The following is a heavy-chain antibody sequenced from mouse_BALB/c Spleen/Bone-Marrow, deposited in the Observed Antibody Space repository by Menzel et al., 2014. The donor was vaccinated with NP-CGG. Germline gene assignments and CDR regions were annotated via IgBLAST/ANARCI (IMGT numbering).Heavy chain of an antibody. V-gene: IGHV5-15*02. Sequence: EVQRVESGGGLVQPGGSRKLSCAASGFTFSDYGMAWVRQAPGKGPEWVAFISNLAYSIYYADTVTGRFTISRENAKNTLYLEMSSLGSEDTAMYYCARDYYGSSYWYFDVWGAGTTVTVSS. J-gene: IGHJ1*01. CDR1: GFTFSDYG. D-gene: IGHD1-1*01. CDR3: ARDYYGSSYWYFDV. CDR2: ISNLAYSI.